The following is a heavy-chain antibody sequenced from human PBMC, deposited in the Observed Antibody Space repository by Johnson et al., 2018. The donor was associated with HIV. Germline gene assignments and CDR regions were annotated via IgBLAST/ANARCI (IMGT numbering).Heavy chain of an antibody. J-gene: IGHJ3*02. D-gene: IGHD6-19*01. CDR2: ISYAGSNK. Sequence: QVQLVESGGGLVQPGGSLRLSCAASGFTFSSYAMHWVRQAPGKGLEWVAVISYAGSNKYYADSVKGRFTISRDNSKNTLYLQMNSLRAEDTDVYYCARDIIAVAGYDAFDIWGQGTMVTVSS. CDR1: GFTFSSYA. CDR3: ARDIIAVAGYDAFDI. V-gene: IGHV3-30-3*01.